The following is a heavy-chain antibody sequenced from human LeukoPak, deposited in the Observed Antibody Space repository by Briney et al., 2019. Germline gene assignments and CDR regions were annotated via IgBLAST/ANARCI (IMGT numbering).Heavy chain of an antibody. CDR2: ISGSGTNT. V-gene: IGHV3-23*01. CDR1: GFTFSSYA. Sequence: GGSLRLSCAASGFTFSSYAMSWVRQAPGKGLEWVSSISGSGTNTYYADSVKGRFTISRDSSKNTLYLQMNSLRAEDTAIYYCAKYSNGWYNDYWGQGTLVTVSS. D-gene: IGHD6-19*01. CDR3: AKYSNGWYNDY. J-gene: IGHJ4*02.